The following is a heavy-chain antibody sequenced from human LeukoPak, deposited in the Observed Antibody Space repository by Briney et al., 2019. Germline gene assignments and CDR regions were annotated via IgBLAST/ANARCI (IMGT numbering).Heavy chain of an antibody. J-gene: IGHJ4*02. V-gene: IGHV3-7*01. CDR1: GFTFSNNW. Sequence: PGGSLRLSCAASGFTFSNNWMTWVRQAPGKGLEWVANIKQDGSEKYYVDSVKGRSTISRDNAKPSLYLQVNSLRAEDTAVYYCARERNGGYVPNFDSWGQGTLVTVSS. CDR2: IKQDGSEK. D-gene: IGHD5-12*01. CDR3: ARERNGGYVPNFDS.